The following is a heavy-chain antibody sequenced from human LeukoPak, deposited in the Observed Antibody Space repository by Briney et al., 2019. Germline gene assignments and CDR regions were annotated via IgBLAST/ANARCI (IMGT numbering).Heavy chain of an antibody. V-gene: IGHV4-39*01. J-gene: IGHJ5*02. Sequence: PSETLSLTCTVSGGSISSSSYYWGWIRQPPGKGLEWIGSIYYSGSTYYNPSLKSRVTISVDTSKNQFSLKLSSVTAADTAVYYCARHPGSSTDWFDPWGQGTLVTVSS. CDR3: ARHPGSSTDWFDP. CDR1: GGSISSSSYY. D-gene: IGHD3-10*01. CDR2: IYYSGST.